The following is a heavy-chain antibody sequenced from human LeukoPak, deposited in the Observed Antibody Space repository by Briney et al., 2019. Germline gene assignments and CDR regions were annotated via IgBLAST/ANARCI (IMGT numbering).Heavy chain of an antibody. Sequence: GGSLRLSCAASGFTFSSYEMNWVRQAPGKGLEWVSYISSSGSTIYYADSVEGRFTISRDNAKNSLYLQMNSLRAEDTAVYYCARSFDWTPFDYWGQGTLVTVSS. CDR3: ARSFDWTPFDY. V-gene: IGHV3-48*03. CDR2: ISSSGSTI. J-gene: IGHJ4*02. CDR1: GFTFSSYE. D-gene: IGHD3-9*01.